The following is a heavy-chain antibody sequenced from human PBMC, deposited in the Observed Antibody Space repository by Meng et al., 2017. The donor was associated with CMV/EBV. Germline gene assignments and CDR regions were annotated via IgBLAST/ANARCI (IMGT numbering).Heavy chain of an antibody. V-gene: IGHV1-18*01. CDR2: ISAYNGNT. D-gene: IGHD6-13*01. CDR1: GYTFTSYG. J-gene: IGHJ6*02. Sequence: ASVKVSCKASGYTFTSYGISWVRQAPGQGLEWMGWISAYNGNTNYAQKLQGRVTMTTDTSTSTAYMELRSLRSDDTAVYYCAGEEGSSWYGGNYYYGMDVWGQGTTVTVSS. CDR3: AGEEGSSWYGGNYYYGMDV.